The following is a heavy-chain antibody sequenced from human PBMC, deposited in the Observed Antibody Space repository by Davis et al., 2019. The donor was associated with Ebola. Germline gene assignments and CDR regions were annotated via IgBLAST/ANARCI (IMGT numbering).Heavy chain of an antibody. CDR1: GGSFSGYY. V-gene: IGHV4-34*01. D-gene: IGHD3-22*01. J-gene: IGHJ4*02. CDR3: ARDLSPSYDSSGPHRPYYFDY. Sequence: PSETLSLTCAVYGGSFSGYYWSWIRQPPGKGLEWIGEINHSGSTNYNPSLKSRVTISVDTSKNQFSLKLSSVTAADTAVYYCARDLSPSYDSSGPHRPYYFDYWGQGTLVTVSS. CDR2: INHSGST.